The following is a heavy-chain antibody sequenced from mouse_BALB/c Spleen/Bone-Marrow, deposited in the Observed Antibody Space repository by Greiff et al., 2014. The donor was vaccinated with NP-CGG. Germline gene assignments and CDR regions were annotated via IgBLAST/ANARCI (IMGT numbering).Heavy chain of an antibody. CDR3: ARDYGYVDAMNY. CDR1: GYTFNDYY. V-gene: IGHV1-84*02. CDR2: IYPGSGTT. J-gene: IGHJ4*01. D-gene: IGHD1-2*01. Sequence: SGPELVKPGASVKISCKASGYTFNDYYINWVKQKPGQGLEWIGWIYPGSGTTKYNENFKGKATLTVDTSSSTAYIQLSSLTSEDTAVYFCARDYGYVDAMNYWGQGTSVTVSS.